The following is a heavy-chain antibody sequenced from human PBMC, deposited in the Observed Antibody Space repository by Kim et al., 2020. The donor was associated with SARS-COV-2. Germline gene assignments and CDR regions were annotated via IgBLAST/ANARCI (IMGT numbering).Heavy chain of an antibody. CDR1: GYTFTSNS. CDR2: IGSYSGHT. CDR3: ARGCGLQLVTGVFDV. V-gene: IGHV1-18*04. J-gene: IGHJ4*02. Sequence: ASVKVSCKTSGYTFTSNSVRWVRQAPGQGLEWLGGIGSYSGHTKYAQKLQGRVTMTTDTSTSTAYMELRTLRSDDTAVYFCARGCGLQLVTGVFDVWGQGTLVTVSS. D-gene: IGHD6-13*01.